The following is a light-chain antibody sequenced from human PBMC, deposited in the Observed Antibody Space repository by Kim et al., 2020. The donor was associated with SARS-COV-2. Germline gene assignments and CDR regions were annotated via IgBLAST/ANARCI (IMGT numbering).Light chain of an antibody. CDR2: DNN. Sequence: QSVLTQPPSVSAAPGQKVTISCSGSSSNIGNNYVSWYQQLPGTAPKLLIYDNNKRPSGIPDRFSGSKSGTSATLGITGLQTGDEADYYCGTWDSSLSAAVVGGGTQLTVL. CDR1: SSNIGNNY. V-gene: IGLV1-51*01. J-gene: IGLJ3*02. CDR3: GTWDSSLSAAV.